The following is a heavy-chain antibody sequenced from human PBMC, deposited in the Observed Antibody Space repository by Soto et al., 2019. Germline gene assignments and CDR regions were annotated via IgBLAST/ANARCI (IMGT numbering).Heavy chain of an antibody. CDR3: AAVWFWELPTLGAFEI. J-gene: IGHJ3*02. Sequence: SVKVSCKASGFTFTSSAVQWVRQARGQRLERKGWIVVGSGNTNYAQKFQERVTITRDMSTSTAYMELSSLRSEDTAVYYCAAVWFWELPTLGAFEIWGQGTMVTVSS. CDR1: GFTFTSSA. V-gene: IGHV1-58*01. D-gene: IGHD1-26*01. CDR2: IVVGSGNT.